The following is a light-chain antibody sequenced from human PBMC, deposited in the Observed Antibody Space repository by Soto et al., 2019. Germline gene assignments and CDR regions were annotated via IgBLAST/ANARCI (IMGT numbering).Light chain of an antibody. J-gene: IGKJ4*01. Sequence: EIVLTQSPGTLSLSPGERATLSCRASQSVSSSYLAWYQHKRGQAPRLLIYGASSRATGIPDRFSGSGSGTDFTFTISRLEPEDFAVYYCQQYGSSTLTFGGGTKVEIK. CDR1: QSVSSSY. CDR3: QQYGSSTLT. CDR2: GAS. V-gene: IGKV3-20*01.